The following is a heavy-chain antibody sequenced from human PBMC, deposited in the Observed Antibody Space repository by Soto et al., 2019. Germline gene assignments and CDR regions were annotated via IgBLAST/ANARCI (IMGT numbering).Heavy chain of an antibody. Sequence: GGSLRLSCAASGFTFSSYAMSWVRQAPGKGLEWVSAISGSGGSTYYADSVKGRFTISRDNSKNTLYLQMNSLRAEDTAVYYCSKDRVALGTCFDSWGQGTLVTVSS. V-gene: IGHV3-23*01. D-gene: IGHD2-15*01. J-gene: IGHJ5*01. CDR3: SKDRVALGTCFDS. CDR2: ISGSGGST. CDR1: GFTFSSYA.